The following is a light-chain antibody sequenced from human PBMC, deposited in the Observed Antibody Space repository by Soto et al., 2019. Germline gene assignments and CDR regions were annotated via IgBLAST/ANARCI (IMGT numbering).Light chain of an antibody. CDR1: SSDVGGYDF. CDR2: EVS. V-gene: IGLV2-8*01. CDR3: SSYAGSNNWV. Sequence: QSVLTQPPSASGSPGQSVTISCTGTSSDVGGYDFVSWYQQHPGKGPKLMIFEVSKRPSGVPDRFSGSKSGNTASLTVSGLQAEDEAYYYCSSYAGSNNWVFGGGTQLTVL. J-gene: IGLJ3*02.